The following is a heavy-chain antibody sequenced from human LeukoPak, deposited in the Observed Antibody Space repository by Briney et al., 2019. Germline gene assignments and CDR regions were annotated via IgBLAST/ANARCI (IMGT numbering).Heavy chain of an antibody. CDR1: GDSIRTNNYF. CDR3: ARRPGHTWDMGNWFDP. J-gene: IGHJ5*02. V-gene: IGHV4-39*01. Sequence: SATLSLTCSVSGDSIRTNNYFWGWIRQLPGMGLEWIGSISYNGITYYNPSLKSRASVSVDTSKNQFSLNLNSVTAADTAIYYCARRPGHTWDMGNWFDPWGQGTLVTVSS. D-gene: IGHD1-26*01. CDR2: ISYNGIT.